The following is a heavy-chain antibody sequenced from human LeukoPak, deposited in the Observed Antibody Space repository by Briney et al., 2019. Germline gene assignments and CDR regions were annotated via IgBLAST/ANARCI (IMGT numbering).Heavy chain of an antibody. V-gene: IGHV3-30*04. Sequence: GGSLRLSCAASGFTFSNYAMHWVRQAPGKGLEWVAVIFYDGTTSYYADSVKGRFSTSRDNAKNSLYLQMNSLRAEDTAVYYCARDRTRMYYYDSSGSDDAFDIWGQGTMVTVSS. D-gene: IGHD3-22*01. J-gene: IGHJ3*02. CDR3: ARDRTRMYYYDSSGSDDAFDI. CDR1: GFTFSNYA. CDR2: IFYDGTTS.